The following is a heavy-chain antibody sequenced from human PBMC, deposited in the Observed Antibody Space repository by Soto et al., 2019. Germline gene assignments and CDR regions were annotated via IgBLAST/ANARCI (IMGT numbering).Heavy chain of an antibody. CDR2: IIPIFGTA. V-gene: IGHV1-69*13. D-gene: IGHD3-3*01. CDR1: GGTFSSYA. Sequence: SVKGSCKASGGTFSSYAISWVRQAPGQGLEWMGGIIPIFGTANYAQKFQGRVTITADESTSTAYMELSSLRSEDTAVYYCARADHRDYDFWSGYYSVDFDYWR. CDR3: ARADHRDYDFWSGYYSVDFDY. J-gene: IGHJ4*01.